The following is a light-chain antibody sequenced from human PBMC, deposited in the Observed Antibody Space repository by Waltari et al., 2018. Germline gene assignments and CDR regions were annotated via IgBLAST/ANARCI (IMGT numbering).Light chain of an antibody. J-gene: IGLJ1*01. V-gene: IGLV1-47*01. Sequence: QSVLTQPPSASGTPGQRVSMSCSGSSSNIGSSYVPWYQQVPGTAPKLLIYRNNQRPSGVPDRFSGSKSGTSASLAISGLRSEDEADYYCAAWDDSLSGRFFGSGTKVTVL. CDR3: AAWDDSLSGRF. CDR1: SSNIGSSY. CDR2: RNN.